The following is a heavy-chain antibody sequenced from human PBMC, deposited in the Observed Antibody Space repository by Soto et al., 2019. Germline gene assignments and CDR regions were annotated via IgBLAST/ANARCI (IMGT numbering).Heavy chain of an antibody. CDR2: IRGSATTT. J-gene: IGHJ6*02. Sequence: EVQLLESGGGLVQPGGSLRLSCIASGFTFSNYAMSWVRQAPGKGLEWVSAIRGSATTTYYADSVTGRFTISRDNSKNTLYLQMNSLRVEDTAIYYCAKDILGVTPGMDVWGQGTTVTVSS. CDR1: GFTFSNYA. V-gene: IGHV3-23*01. CDR3: AKDILGVTPGMDV. D-gene: IGHD2-21*02.